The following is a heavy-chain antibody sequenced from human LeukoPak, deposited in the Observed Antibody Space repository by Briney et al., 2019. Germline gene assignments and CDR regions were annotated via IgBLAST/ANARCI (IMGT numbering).Heavy chain of an antibody. V-gene: IGHV1-69*13. CDR2: IIPIFGTA. CDR1: GGTFSSYA. CDR3: ARVAYCSSTSCFSYNGPFNYFDY. D-gene: IGHD2-2*01. Sequence: SVTVSCKASGGTFSSYAISWVRQAPGQGLEWMGGIIPIFGTANYAQKFQGRVTITADESTSTAYMELSSLRSEDTAVYYCARVAYCSSTSCFSYNGPFNYFDYWGQGTLVTVSS. J-gene: IGHJ4*02.